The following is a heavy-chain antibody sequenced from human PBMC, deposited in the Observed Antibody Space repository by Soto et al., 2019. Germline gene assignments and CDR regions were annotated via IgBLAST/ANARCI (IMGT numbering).Heavy chain of an antibody. J-gene: IGHJ4*02. Sequence: SGPTLVNPTQTLTLTCTFSGFSLSTTGMCVSWIRQPPGKALEWLALIDWADDKYYSTSLKTRLTISKDTSKNQVVLTMTNVEPVDTATYFCSRAVGGFTYGYPDYWGQGTLVTISS. D-gene: IGHD5-18*01. CDR3: SRAVGGFTYGYPDY. CDR2: IDWADDK. V-gene: IGHV2-70*01. CDR1: GFSLSTTGMC.